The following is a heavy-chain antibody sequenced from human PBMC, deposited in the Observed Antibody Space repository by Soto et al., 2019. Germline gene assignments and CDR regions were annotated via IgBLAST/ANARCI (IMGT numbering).Heavy chain of an antibody. Sequence: ASVKVSCKASGYTFTSYDINWVRQATGQGLEWMGWMNPNSGNTGYAQKFQGRVTMTRNTSISTAYMELSSLRSEDTAVYYCARVRCSGWARNFDYWGQGTLVTVSS. J-gene: IGHJ4*02. CDR2: MNPNSGNT. CDR1: GYTFTSYD. V-gene: IGHV1-8*01. D-gene: IGHD6-19*01. CDR3: ARVRCSGWARNFDY.